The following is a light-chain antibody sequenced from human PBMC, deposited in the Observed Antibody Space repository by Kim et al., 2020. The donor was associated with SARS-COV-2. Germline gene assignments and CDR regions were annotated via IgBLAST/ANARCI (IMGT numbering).Light chain of an antibody. CDR2: VNSDGSH. CDR3: QTWGPGIRV. Sequence: ASVNLTCTLGRRRSNYAGAWHQQRAEKGPGYLMKVNSDGSHNKGDGIPDRFSGSASGAERYLTISSLQSEDEADYYCQTWGPGIRVFGGGTQLTVL. V-gene: IGLV4-69*01. CDR1: RRRSNYA. J-gene: IGLJ3*02.